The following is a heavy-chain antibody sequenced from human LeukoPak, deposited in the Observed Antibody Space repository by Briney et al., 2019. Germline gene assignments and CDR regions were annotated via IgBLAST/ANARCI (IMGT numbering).Heavy chain of an antibody. CDR1: GYTFTGYY. D-gene: IGHD3-22*01. Sequence: SVKVSCKASGYTFTGYYMHWVRQAPGQGLEWMGWINPNSGGTNYAQKFQGRVTMTRDTSISTAYMELSRLRSDDTAVYYCASNALDSSGYYPAPWGQGTLVTVSS. CDR3: ASNALDSSGYYPAP. J-gene: IGHJ5*02. V-gene: IGHV1-2*02. CDR2: INPNSGGT.